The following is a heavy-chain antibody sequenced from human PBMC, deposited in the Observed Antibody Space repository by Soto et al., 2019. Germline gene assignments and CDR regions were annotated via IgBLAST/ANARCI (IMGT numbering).Heavy chain of an antibody. J-gene: IGHJ4*02. D-gene: IGHD5-12*01. V-gene: IGHV4-30-2*06. Sequence: PSETLSLTCTVSGASISYGGFSWSWIRQSPGKGLEWIGYISHLENTYLHPSFKSRLTTSIDRTRNQFSLKLSSVTAADMAVYYCARGGGYDSFDYWGQGVLVTSPQ. CDR2: ISHLENT. CDR1: GASISYGGFS. CDR3: ARGGGYDSFDY.